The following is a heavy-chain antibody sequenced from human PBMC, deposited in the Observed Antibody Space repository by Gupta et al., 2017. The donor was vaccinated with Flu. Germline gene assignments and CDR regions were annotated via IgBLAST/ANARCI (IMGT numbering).Heavy chain of an antibody. CDR2: TDQSGSTT. Sequence: EVQLVESGGGLVKPGGSLRISCVASGCNCSNYWMSWVRQAPGKGPEWVANTDQSGSTTYFVDSVNGRFTISRDNAENSLYLQMNSLRAEDTAVYYCARPLGVLTGTTGYFDYWGQGTLVTVSS. CDR3: ARPLGVLTGTTGYFDY. D-gene: IGHD3-9*01. CDR1: GCNCSNYW. V-gene: IGHV3-7*01. J-gene: IGHJ4*02.